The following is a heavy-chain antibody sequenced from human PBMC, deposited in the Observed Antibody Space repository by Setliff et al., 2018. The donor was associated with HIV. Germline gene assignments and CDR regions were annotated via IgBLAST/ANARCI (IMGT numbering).Heavy chain of an antibody. CDR2: IDVNGET. Sequence: SETLSLTCTVSGVSISSHYWSWIRQPPGKGLEWIGRIDVNGETNYNPSLNNRVAILKGPSKNQFSLKLSSVTAADTAEYYCARDTLYSSGWGYFYYYMDVWGKGTTVTVSS. J-gene: IGHJ6*03. V-gene: IGHV4-4*07. D-gene: IGHD3-22*01. CDR3: ARDTLYSSGWGYFYYYMDV. CDR1: GVSISSHY.